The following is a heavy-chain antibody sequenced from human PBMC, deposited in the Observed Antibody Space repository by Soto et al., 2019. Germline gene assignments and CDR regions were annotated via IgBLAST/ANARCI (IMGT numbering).Heavy chain of an antibody. CDR3: VEGWNDF. D-gene: IGHD1-1*01. CDR2: IKSKSDGGAR. Sequence: EVQVVESGGDLVKPGGSLRLSCVTSGFMFNSAWMSWVRQAPGKGLEWVGRIKSKSDGGARDYAAHVKGRFSISRDDSKNTVYLQMNSLRAEDTAVYYCVEGWNDFWGQGTLVTVSS. J-gene: IGHJ4*02. V-gene: IGHV3-15*01. CDR1: GFMFNSAW.